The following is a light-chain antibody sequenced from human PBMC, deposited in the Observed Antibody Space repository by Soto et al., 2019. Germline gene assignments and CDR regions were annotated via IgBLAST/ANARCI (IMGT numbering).Light chain of an antibody. V-gene: IGLV4-69*01. CDR1: SGHSSYA. Sequence: QSVLTQSPSASASLGASVKLTCTLSSGHSSYAIAWHQQQPEKGPRYLMKLSSDGSHIKGDGIPDRFSGSSSGAERYLTISSLQSEDEADYYCQTWDTGIRVFGGGTQLTVL. CDR3: QTWDTGIRV. CDR2: LSSDGSH. J-gene: IGLJ2*01.